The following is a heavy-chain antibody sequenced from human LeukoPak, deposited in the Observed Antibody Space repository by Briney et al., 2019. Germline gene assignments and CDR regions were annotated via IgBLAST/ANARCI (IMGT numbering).Heavy chain of an antibody. CDR3: ARNPLGVVIDDY. Sequence: ASVKVSCKASGYTFTSYGISWVRQAPGQGLVWMGWISAYNGNTNYAQKLQGRVTMTTDTSTSTAYMELRSLRSDDTAVYYCARNPLGVVIDDYWGQGTLVTVSS. D-gene: IGHD3-3*01. CDR2: ISAYNGNT. CDR1: GYTFTSYG. J-gene: IGHJ4*02. V-gene: IGHV1-18*01.